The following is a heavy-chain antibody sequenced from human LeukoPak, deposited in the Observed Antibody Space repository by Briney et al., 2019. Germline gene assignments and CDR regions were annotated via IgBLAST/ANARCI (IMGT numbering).Heavy chain of an antibody. Sequence: GGSLRLSCAASGFTFSSYEMNWVRQAPGKGLEWVSYISSSGSTRYYADSVKGGFTISRDNAKNSLYLQMNSLRAEDTAVYYCAREPMVRGKNGMDVWGKGTTVTVSS. J-gene: IGHJ6*04. CDR2: ISSSGSTR. V-gene: IGHV3-48*03. CDR3: AREPMVRGKNGMDV. D-gene: IGHD3-10*01. CDR1: GFTFSSYE.